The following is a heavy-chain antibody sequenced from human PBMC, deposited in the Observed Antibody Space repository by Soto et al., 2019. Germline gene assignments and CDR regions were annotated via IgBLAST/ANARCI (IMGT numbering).Heavy chain of an antibody. CDR3: ARGAMVRGDLDH. J-gene: IGHJ5*02. Sequence: QVQLQQWGAGLLKPSETLSLTCAVYGGSFSGYYWSWIRQPPGKGLVWIGEINHSGSTNYNPSLKSRATITVDTSKNQFSLKLSSVTAADKAVYYCARGAMVRGDLDHWGQGTLVTVSS. V-gene: IGHV4-34*01. CDR2: INHSGST. CDR1: GGSFSGYY. D-gene: IGHD3-10*01.